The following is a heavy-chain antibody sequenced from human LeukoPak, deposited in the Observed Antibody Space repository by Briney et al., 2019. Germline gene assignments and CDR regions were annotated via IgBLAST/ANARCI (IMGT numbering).Heavy chain of an antibody. J-gene: IGHJ6*03. D-gene: IGHD3-16*01. Sequence: GGSLRLSCAASGFTFSDYYTSWIRQAPGKGLEGISNIKGTGLTTYYADSVKGRFTISRDNAKNSLFLQMNSLRADDTAIYYCARAGELRYMDVWGKGTAVTVSS. CDR1: GFTFSDYY. V-gene: IGHV3-11*04. CDR2: IKGTGLTT. CDR3: ARAGELRYMDV.